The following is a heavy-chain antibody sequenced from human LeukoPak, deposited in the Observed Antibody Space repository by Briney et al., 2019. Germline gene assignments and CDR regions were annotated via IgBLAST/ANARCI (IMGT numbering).Heavy chain of an antibody. Sequence: GGSLRLSCAASGFTFSTYEMNWVRQAPGKGLEWVSYISSSGSTTYYADSVKGRFTISRGNAKNSLYLQMNSLRAEDTAVYYCARDYYYNSGRFDYWGQGTVVTVSS. V-gene: IGHV3-48*03. CDR3: ARDYYYNSGRFDY. D-gene: IGHD3-10*01. J-gene: IGHJ4*02. CDR1: GFTFSTYE. CDR2: ISSSGSTT.